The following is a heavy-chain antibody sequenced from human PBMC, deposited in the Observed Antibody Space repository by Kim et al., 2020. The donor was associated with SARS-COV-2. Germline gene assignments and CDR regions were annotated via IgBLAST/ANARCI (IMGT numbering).Heavy chain of an antibody. V-gene: IGHV3-48*03. D-gene: IGHD1-1*01. J-gene: IGHJ4*02. Sequence: GGSLRLSCAASGFTFSSYEMNWVRQAPGKGLEWVSYISSSGSTIYYADSVKGRFTISRDNAKNSLYLQMNSLRAEDTAVYYCARMGYSWSHGGGFDYWGQGTLVTVSS. CDR2: ISSSGSTI. CDR1: GFTFSSYE. CDR3: ARMGYSWSHGGGFDY.